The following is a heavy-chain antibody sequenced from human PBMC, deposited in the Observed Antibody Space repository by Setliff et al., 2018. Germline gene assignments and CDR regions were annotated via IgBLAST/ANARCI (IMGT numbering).Heavy chain of an antibody. J-gene: IGHJ4*02. CDR2: VRSNSVGGTT. V-gene: IGHV3-15*01. D-gene: IGHD6-13*01. Sequence: LRLSCTASGLTFADAWMNWVRQAPGKGLEWVARVRSNSVGGTTEYGAPVKGRFTISRDDSKDTVYLQMNDLKTEDTAVYYCARGVIAAAGIDYWGQGTLVTVSS. CDR1: GLTFADAW. CDR3: ARGVIAAAGIDY.